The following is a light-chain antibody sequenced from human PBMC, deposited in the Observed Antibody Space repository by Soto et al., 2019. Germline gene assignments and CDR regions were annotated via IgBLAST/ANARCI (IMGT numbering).Light chain of an antibody. CDR2: EDN. J-gene: IGLJ2*01. Sequence: NFMLTQPHSVSESPGKTVTISCTRSSGSIASNHVQWYQQRPGSAPTTLIFEDNQRPSGVPDRFSGSIDSSSNSASLTISGLKTEDEAYYYCQSYDSSAVVFGGGTKLTVL. V-gene: IGLV6-57*03. CDR3: QSYDSSAVV. CDR1: SGSIASNH.